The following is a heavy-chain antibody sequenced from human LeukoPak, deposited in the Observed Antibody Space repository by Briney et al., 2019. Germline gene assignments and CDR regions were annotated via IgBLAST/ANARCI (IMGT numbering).Heavy chain of an antibody. CDR2: IYPGDSDT. CDR3: ARLPYSSGWYRYFQH. D-gene: IGHD6-19*01. J-gene: IGHJ1*01. V-gene: IGHV5-51*01. Sequence: GESLKISCKGSGYSFTGYWIGWVRQMPGKGLEWMGIIYPGDSDTRYSPSFQGQVTISADKSISTAYLQWSSLKASDTAMYYCARLPYSSGWYRYFQHWGQGTLVTVSS. CDR1: GYSFTGYW.